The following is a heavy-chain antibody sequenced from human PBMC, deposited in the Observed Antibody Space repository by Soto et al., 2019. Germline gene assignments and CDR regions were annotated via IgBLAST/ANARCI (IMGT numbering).Heavy chain of an antibody. Sequence: SETLSLTCAVYGGSFSGYSWSWIRQPPGKGLEWIGEINHSGGTNYNPSLKSRVNISVDTSKNQFSLRLSSVTAAATAVYYCARGRGYCSGGSCYPNAFDIWGQGTVVTVSS. V-gene: IGHV4-34*01. D-gene: IGHD2-15*01. J-gene: IGHJ3*02. CDR2: INHSGGT. CDR3: ARGRGYCSGGSCYPNAFDI. CDR1: GGSFSGYS.